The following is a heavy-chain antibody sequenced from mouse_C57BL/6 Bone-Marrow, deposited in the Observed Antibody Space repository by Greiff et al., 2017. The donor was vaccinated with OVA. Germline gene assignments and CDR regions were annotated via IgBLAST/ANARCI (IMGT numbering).Heavy chain of an antibody. CDR1: GFTFSSYA. D-gene: IGHD2-4*01. V-gene: IGHV5-9-1*02. Sequence: EVQLVESGEGLVKPGGSLKLSCAASGFTFSSYAMSWVRQTPEKRLEWVAYISSGGDYIYYADTVKGRFTISRDTARNTLYLQMSSLKSEDTAMYYCTREGGLITRYFDVWGTGTTVTVSS. J-gene: IGHJ1*03. CDR2: ISSGGDYI. CDR3: TREGGLITRYFDV.